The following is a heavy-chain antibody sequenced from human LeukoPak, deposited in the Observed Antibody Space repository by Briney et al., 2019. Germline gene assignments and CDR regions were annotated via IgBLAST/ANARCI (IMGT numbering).Heavy chain of an antibody. CDR2: ISGSSTYI. V-gene: IGHV3-21*04. J-gene: IGHJ4*02. CDR1: GFTFSSYS. Sequence: GGSLRLSCAASGFTFSSYSMNWVRQAPGKGLEWVSSISGSSTYIYYADSVKGRFTISRDNAKNSLYLQMNSLRAEDTAVYYCARGLMGGYPHFDFWGQGTLVTVSS. CDR3: ARGLMGGYPHFDF. D-gene: IGHD3-22*01.